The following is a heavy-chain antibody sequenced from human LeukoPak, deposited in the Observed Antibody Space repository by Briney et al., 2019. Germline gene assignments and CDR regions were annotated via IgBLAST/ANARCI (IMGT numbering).Heavy chain of an antibody. J-gene: IGHJ5*02. CDR3: ARVGDGDNWFDP. D-gene: IGHD5-24*01. CDR2: TNTKSGGT. CDR1: GFTFTGYY. Sequence: ASVKVSCKASGFTFTGYYMHWVRQAPGQGLEWMGWTNTKSGGTNYAQKFQGRVTLTRDTSITTAYMELRSLRSEDTAVYYCARVGDGDNWFDPWGQGTLVTVSS. V-gene: IGHV1-2*02.